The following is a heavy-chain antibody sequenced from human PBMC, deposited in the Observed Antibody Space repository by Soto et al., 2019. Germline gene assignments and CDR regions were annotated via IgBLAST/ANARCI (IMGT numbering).Heavy chain of an antibody. CDR3: AKDRPRERGARLGQHHRMRTLDPSAPYYFDY. D-gene: IGHD3-10*01. CDR2: ISGSGGST. V-gene: IGHV3-23*01. J-gene: IGHJ4*02. Sequence: GGSLRLSCAASGFTFSSYAMSWVRQAPGKGLEWVSAISGSGGSTYYADSVKGRFTISRDNSKNTLYLQMNSLRAEDTAVYYCAKDRPRERGARLGQHHRMRTLDPSAPYYFDYWGQGTLVTVSS. CDR1: GFTFSSYA.